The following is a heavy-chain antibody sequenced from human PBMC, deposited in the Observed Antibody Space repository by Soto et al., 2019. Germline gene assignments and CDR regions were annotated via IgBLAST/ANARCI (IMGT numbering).Heavy chain of an antibody. Sequence: SETLSLTCAVYGGSFSGYYWGWIRQPPGKGLEWIGSIYYSGSTYYNPSLKSRVTISVDTSKNQFSLKLSSVTAADTAVYYCARLLYYYYYYMDVWGKGTTVTVSS. J-gene: IGHJ6*03. CDR2: IYYSGST. V-gene: IGHV4-39*01. CDR1: GGSFSGYY. CDR3: ARLLYYYYYYMDV.